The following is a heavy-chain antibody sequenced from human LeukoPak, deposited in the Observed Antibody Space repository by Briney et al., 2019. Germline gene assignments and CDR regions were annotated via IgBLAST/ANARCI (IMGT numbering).Heavy chain of an antibody. J-gene: IGHJ4*02. Sequence: SETLSLTCTVSGGSISSYYWSWIRQPAGKGLEWIGRMYISGSTNYNPSLKSRVTMSVDTSKNQFSLKLSSVTAADTAVYYCARVSAAGTFCDYWGQGTLVTVSS. V-gene: IGHV4-4*07. CDR3: ARVSAAGTFCDY. D-gene: IGHD6-13*01. CDR1: GGSISSYY. CDR2: MYISGST.